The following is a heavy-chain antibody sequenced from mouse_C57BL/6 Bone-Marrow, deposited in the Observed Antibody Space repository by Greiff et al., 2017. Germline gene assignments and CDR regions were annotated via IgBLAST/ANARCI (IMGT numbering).Heavy chain of an antibody. Sequence: QVQLQQPGAELVRPGSSVKLSCKASGHTFTSYWMHWVKQRPIQGLEWIGNIDPSDSETHYNQKFKDKATLTVDKSSSTAYMQLSSLTSEDSAVYYCAREGFTTVPYYCDYWGQGTTLTVSS. V-gene: IGHV1-52*01. CDR1: GHTFTSYW. J-gene: IGHJ2*01. CDR2: IDPSDSET. CDR3: AREGFTTVPYYCDY. D-gene: IGHD1-1*01.